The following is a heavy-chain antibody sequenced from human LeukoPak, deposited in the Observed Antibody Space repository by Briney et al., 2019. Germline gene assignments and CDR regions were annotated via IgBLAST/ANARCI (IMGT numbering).Heavy chain of an antibody. D-gene: IGHD3-22*01. CDR1: GFTFSSYG. CDR3: ATCYDSSGYFCSDAFDL. J-gene: IGHJ3*01. CDR2: ISRVSSYI. Sequence: GGSLRLSCAASGFTFSSYGMHWVRQAPGKGLEWVSSISRVSSYIYYADSVKGRFTITRDNAKNSLYLQMNSLRVEDTAVYYCATCYDSSGYFCSDAFDLWGLGTTVTVSS. V-gene: IGHV3-21*01.